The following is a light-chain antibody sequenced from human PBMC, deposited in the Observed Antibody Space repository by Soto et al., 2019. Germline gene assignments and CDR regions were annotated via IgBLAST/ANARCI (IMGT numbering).Light chain of an antibody. Sequence: DIQMTQSPSSLSASVGDRVTITCRASQGIRDDLNWYQQKPGKVPKRLIYAASSLQSGVPSRFSGSGSETEFTLTISDLQPEDFATYYCLQHFSHPPWTFGQGTKVEIK. CDR1: QGIRDD. CDR3: LQHFSHPPWT. CDR2: AAS. J-gene: IGKJ1*01. V-gene: IGKV1-17*02.